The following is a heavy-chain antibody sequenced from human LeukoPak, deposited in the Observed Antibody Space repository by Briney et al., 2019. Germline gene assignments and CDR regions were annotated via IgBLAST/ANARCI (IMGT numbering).Heavy chain of an antibody. D-gene: IGHD1-26*01. CDR1: GFTFSGSA. Sequence: GGTLKLSCAASGFTFSGSAMYWVRQASGKGLEWVGHIRSKTNSYATIYAASVKGRFTISRDDSKNTAYLQMNSLKTEDTAVYYCTRLHLGWGQGTLVTVSS. V-gene: IGHV3-73*01. J-gene: IGHJ4*02. CDR3: TRLHLG. CDR2: IRSKTNSYAT.